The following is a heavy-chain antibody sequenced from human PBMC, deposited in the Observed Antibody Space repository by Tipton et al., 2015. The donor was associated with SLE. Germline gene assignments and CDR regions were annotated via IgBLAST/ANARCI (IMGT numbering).Heavy chain of an antibody. CDR3: ARDSGGYYPYFDY. D-gene: IGHD3-3*01. Sequence: FLRLSCAASGFTFSDYYMSWIRQAPGKGLEWVSYISSSGSTIYYADSVKGRFTISRDNAKNSLYLQMNSLRAEDTAVYYCARDSGGYYPYFDYWGQGTLVTVSS. CDR2: ISSSGSTI. CDR1: GFTFSDYY. J-gene: IGHJ4*02. V-gene: IGHV3-11*04.